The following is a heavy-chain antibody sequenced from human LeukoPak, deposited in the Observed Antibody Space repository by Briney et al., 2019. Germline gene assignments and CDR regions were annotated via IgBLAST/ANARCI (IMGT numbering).Heavy chain of an antibody. V-gene: IGHV3-30*02. D-gene: IGHD3-10*01. J-gene: IGHJ4*02. Sequence: GGSLRLSCAASGFTFTNNFMSWVRQAPGKGLEWVAFIRYDGSNKYYADSVKGRFTISRDNSKNTLYLQMNSLRAEDTAVYYCATDGSGSYSPDYWGQGTLVTVSS. CDR2: IRYDGSNK. CDR3: ATDGSGSYSPDY. CDR1: GFTFTNNF.